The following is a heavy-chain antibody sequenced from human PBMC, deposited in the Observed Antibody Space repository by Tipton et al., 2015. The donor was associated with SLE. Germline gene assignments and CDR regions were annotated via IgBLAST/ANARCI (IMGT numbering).Heavy chain of an antibody. J-gene: IGHJ4*02. Sequence: SLRLSCAASGFTFSSYAMSWVRQAPGKGLEWVSSISSSSYIYYADSVKGRFTISRDNAKNSLYLQMNSLRAEDTAVYYCARDLIAVAGTYDYWGQGTLVTVSS. CDR2: ISSSSYI. V-gene: IGHV3-21*01. CDR3: ARDLIAVAGTYDY. CDR1: GFTFSSYA. D-gene: IGHD6-13*01.